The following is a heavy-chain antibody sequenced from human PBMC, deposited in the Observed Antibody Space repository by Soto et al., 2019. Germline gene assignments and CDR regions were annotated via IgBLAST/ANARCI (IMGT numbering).Heavy chain of an antibody. D-gene: IGHD6-13*01. CDR3: ARCRRNSSSWYGSLDYYYYGMDV. CDR2: IIPIFGTA. V-gene: IGHV1-69*13. J-gene: IGHJ6*02. CDR1: GGTFSSYA. Sequence: SVKVSCKASGGTFSSYAISWVRQAPGQGLEWMGGIIPIFGTANYAQKFQGRVTITADESTSTAYMELSSLRSEDTAVYYCARCRRNSSSWYGSLDYYYYGMDVWGQGTTVTVS.